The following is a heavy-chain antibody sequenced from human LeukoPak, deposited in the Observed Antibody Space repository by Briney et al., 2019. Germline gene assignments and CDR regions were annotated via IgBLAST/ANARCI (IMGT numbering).Heavy chain of an antibody. CDR1: GFTFSSYG. CDR3: AKDRGDYAFDY. D-gene: IGHD4-17*01. Sequence: PGRSLRLSCAASGFTFSSYGMHWVRQAPGKGLEWVAVIWYDGSNKYYADSMKGRFTISRDNSKNTLYLQMNSLRAEDTAVYYCAKDRGDYAFDYWGQGTLVTVSS. V-gene: IGHV3-33*06. J-gene: IGHJ4*02. CDR2: IWYDGSNK.